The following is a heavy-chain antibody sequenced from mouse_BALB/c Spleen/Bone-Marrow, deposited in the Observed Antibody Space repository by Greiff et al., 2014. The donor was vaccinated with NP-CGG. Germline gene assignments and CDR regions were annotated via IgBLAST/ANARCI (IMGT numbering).Heavy chain of an antibody. CDR2: IGAGGTYT. D-gene: IGHD1-1*01. J-gene: IGHJ3*01. CDR1: GFSFSGYG. V-gene: IGHV5-6*01. Sequence: EVKLVESGGDLVKPGGSLKLSCAASGFSFSGYGMSWVRQTPDKRLEWVATIGAGGTYTYYPDSVKGRFTISRDNAKNTLYLRMSSLKSEDTAMYYCARPFTTVVATVFAYWGQGTLVTVSA. CDR3: ARPFTTVVATVFAY.